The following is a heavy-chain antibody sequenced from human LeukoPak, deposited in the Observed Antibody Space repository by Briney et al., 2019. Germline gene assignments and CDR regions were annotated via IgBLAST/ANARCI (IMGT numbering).Heavy chain of an antibody. J-gene: IGHJ6*03. V-gene: IGHV4-59*01. D-gene: IGHD5-18*01. CDR2: VVYSGST. CDR1: GGSISTYY. CDR3: TRGLGIGYGQYCSYYVDV. Sequence: SETLSLTCSVSGGSISTYYWGWIRQSPGEGLEWIGYVVYSGSTNYNPSLKSRVTISVDTSKDSFSLKMTSVTAADTAVYYCTRGLGIGYGQYCSYYVDVWAKGTTVTVSS.